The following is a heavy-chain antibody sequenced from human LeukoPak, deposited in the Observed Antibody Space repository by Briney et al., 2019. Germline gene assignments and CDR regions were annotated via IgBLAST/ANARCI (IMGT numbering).Heavy chain of an antibody. V-gene: IGHV4-59*08. CDR3: AGSIAAAAPIDAFDI. CDR2: IYYSGST. CDR1: GGSISSYY. D-gene: IGHD6-13*01. Sequence: PSETLSLTCTVSGGSISSYYWSWIRQPPGKGLEWIGYIYYSGSTNYNPSLKSRVTISVDTSKNQFSLKLSSVTAADTAVYYCAGSIAAAAPIDAFDIWGQGTMVTVPS. J-gene: IGHJ3*02.